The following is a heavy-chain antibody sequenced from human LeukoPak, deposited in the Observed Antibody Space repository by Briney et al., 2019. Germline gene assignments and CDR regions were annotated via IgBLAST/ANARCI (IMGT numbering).Heavy chain of an antibody. D-gene: IGHD3-22*01. CDR2: ISYDGSNK. V-gene: IGHV3-30-3*01. J-gene: IGHJ4*02. CDR1: GFTFSSYA. CDR3: ARDYDSSGYFDY. Sequence: GGSLRLSCAASGFTFSSYAMHWVRQAPGKWLEWVAVISYDGSNKYYADSVKGRFTISRDNSKNTLYLQMNSLRAEDTAVYYCARDYDSSGYFDYWGQGTLVTVSS.